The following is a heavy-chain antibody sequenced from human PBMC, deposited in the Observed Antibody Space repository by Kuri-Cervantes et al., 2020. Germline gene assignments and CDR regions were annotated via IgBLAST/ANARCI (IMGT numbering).Heavy chain of an antibody. Sequence: SETLSLTCTVSGGSISSYYWSWIRQPAGKGLEWIGRIYTSVNTNYSPSNYTNTNYNPSLKSRVTISIDKSENHFSLKLSSVTAADTAVYYCGRERRTPLVRGRGWFDPWGQGTLVTVSS. J-gene: IGHJ5*02. D-gene: IGHD3-10*01. CDR1: GGSISSYY. CDR3: GRERRTPLVRGRGWFDP. CDR2: IYTSVNTNYSPSNYTNT. V-gene: IGHV4-4*07.